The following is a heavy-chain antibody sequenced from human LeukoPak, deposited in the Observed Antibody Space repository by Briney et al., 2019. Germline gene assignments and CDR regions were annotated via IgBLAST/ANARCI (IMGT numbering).Heavy chain of an antibody. Sequence: GSLRLSCAASGFTFSSYAMSWVRQAPGKGLEWVSSISSSSSYIYYADSVKGRFTISRDNAKNSLYLQMNSLRAEDTAVYYCAKAPQLWLPAHFDYWGQGTLVTVSS. CDR3: AKAPQLWLPAHFDY. CDR1: GFTFSSYA. V-gene: IGHV3-21*04. J-gene: IGHJ4*02. D-gene: IGHD5-18*01. CDR2: ISSSSSYI.